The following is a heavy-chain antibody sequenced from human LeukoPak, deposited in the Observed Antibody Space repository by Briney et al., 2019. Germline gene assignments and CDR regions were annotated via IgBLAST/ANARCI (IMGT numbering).Heavy chain of an antibody. Sequence: GGSLRLSCAASGFTFSSHSMNWVRQAPGKELEWVSSISDSRDYKYYADSVKGRFTISTGDAKKSVSLQMNSLRAEDTAVYYCARGGKLDYPFDYWGQGTLVTVSS. D-gene: IGHD4-11*01. V-gene: IGHV3-21*01. J-gene: IGHJ4*02. CDR1: GFTFSSHS. CDR2: ISDSRDYK. CDR3: ARGGKLDYPFDY.